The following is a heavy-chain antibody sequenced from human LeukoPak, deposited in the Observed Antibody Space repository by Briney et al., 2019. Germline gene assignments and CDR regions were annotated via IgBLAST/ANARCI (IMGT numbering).Heavy chain of an antibody. CDR1: GYTFTNYD. CDR3: ARGREVVVAATLPYDY. Sequence: ASVKVSCKASGYTFTNYDVNWVRQATGQGLEWMGWMNPNSGNTGYAQKFQGRVTITRTTSISTAYMELSSLRSEDTAVYYCARGREVVVAATLPYDYWGQGTLVTVSS. CDR2: MNPNSGNT. D-gene: IGHD2-15*01. J-gene: IGHJ4*02. V-gene: IGHV1-8*03.